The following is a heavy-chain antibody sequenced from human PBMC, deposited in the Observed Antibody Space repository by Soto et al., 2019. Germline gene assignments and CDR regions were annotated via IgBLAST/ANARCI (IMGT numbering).Heavy chain of an antibody. CDR2: IYYSGST. J-gene: IGHJ5*02. V-gene: IGHV4-39*01. D-gene: IGHD1-1*01. CDR1: GGSISSSSYY. Sequence: SETLSLTCTVSGGSISSSSYYWGWIRHPPGKGLEWIGSIYYSGSTYYNPSLKSRVTISVDTSKNQFSLKLSSVTAADTAVYYCARHWKKQGGWFDPWGQGTLVTVSS. CDR3: ARHWKKQGGWFDP.